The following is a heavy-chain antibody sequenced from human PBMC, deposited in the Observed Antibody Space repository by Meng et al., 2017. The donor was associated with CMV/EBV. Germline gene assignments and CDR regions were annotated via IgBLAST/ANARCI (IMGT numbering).Heavy chain of an antibody. V-gene: IGHV6-1*01. Sequence: QVPLHQSGPGLWKPSHTPSLTCAISGDSASSNSAAWNWIRQSPSRGLEWLGRTYYRSKWYNDYAVSVKSRITINPDTSKNQFSLQLNSVTPEDTAVYYCARDKGMVELGSWFDPWGQGTLVTVSS. CDR2: TYYRSKWYN. D-gene: IGHD2-15*01. CDR1: GDSASSNSAA. J-gene: IGHJ5*02. CDR3: ARDKGMVELGSWFDP.